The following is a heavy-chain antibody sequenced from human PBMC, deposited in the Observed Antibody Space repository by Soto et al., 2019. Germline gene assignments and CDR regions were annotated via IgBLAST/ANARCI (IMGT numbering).Heavy chain of an antibody. CDR2: INAGNGNT. J-gene: IGHJ5*02. CDR1: GYTFTSYA. V-gene: IGHV1-3*05. CDR3: ARAGYCISTSCYGGWFDP. Sequence: QVQLVQSGAEEKKPGASVKVSCKASGYTFTSYAMHWVRQAPGQRLEWMGWINAGNGNTKYSQKFQGRVTLTKDTSASTAYMELSSLRSEDTAVYYCARAGYCISTSCYGGWFDPWGQGTLVTVSS. D-gene: IGHD2-2*01.